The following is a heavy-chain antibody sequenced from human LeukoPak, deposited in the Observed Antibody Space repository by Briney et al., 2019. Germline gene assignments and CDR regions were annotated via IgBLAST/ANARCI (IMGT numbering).Heavy chain of an antibody. CDR3: ARGLITMIVVADFDY. Sequence: SQTLSLTCAISGDXVSSNSAAWNWIRQSPSRGLEWLGRTYYRSKWYNDYAVSVKSRITINPDTSKNQFSLQLNSVTPEDTAVYYCARGLITMIVVADFDYWGQGTLVTVSS. J-gene: IGHJ4*02. CDR2: TYYRSKWYN. CDR1: GDXVSSNSAA. D-gene: IGHD3-22*01. V-gene: IGHV6-1*01.